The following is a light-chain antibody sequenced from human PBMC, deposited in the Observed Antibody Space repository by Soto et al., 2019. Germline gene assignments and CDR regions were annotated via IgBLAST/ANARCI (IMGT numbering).Light chain of an antibody. CDR3: QQYSSSPQA. Sequence: VLTQSPGTLSLSPGERATLSCITGQSVPSNFLAWYRQKPGQTPTLLIYGASNRAAGIPDRFRGSRSGTDLTLTISRLESEDFAVYYCQQYSSSPQAFGQGTTVDIK. CDR2: GAS. V-gene: IGKV3-20*01. CDR1: QSVPSNF. J-gene: IGKJ1*01.